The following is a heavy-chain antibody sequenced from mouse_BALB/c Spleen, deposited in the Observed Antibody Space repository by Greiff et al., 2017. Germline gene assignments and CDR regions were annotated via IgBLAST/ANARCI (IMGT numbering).Heavy chain of an antibody. CDR2: ILPGSGST. Sequence: QVQLQQSGAELMKPGASVKISCKATGYTFSSYWIEWVKQRPGHGLEWIGEILPGSGSTNYNEKFKGKATFTADTSSNTAYMQLSSLTSEDSAVYYCARPMITRAMDYWGQGTSVTVSS. V-gene: IGHV1-9*01. CDR1: GYTFSSYW. D-gene: IGHD2-4*01. J-gene: IGHJ4*01. CDR3: ARPMITRAMDY.